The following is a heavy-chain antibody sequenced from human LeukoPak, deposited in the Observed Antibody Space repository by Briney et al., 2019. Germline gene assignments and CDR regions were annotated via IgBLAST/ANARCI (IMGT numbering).Heavy chain of an antibody. V-gene: IGHV3-66*02. J-gene: IGHJ6*03. CDR3: ARVNAPFWSGSMDV. CDR2: IYSGGST. Sequence: GGSLRLSCAASEFTVSSNYMNWVRQAPGKGLEWVSVIYSGGSTYYADSVKGRFTISRDNTKNTMYLQMNSLRAEDTAVYYCARVNAPFWSGSMDVWGKGTTVTVSS. CDR1: EFTVSSNY. D-gene: IGHD3-3*01.